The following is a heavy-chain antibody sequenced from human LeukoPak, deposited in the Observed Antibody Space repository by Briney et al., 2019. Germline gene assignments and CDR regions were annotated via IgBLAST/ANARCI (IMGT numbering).Heavy chain of an antibody. CDR2: IIPIFGTA. CDR3: SLGDYADVWDYYYYYYMDV. J-gene: IGHJ6*03. Sequence: SVKVSCKASGGTFSSYAISWVRQAPGQGLEWMGGIIPIFGTANYAQKFQGRVTITADKSTGTAYMELSSLRSEDTAVYYCSLGDYADVWDYYYYYYMDVWGKGTTVTVSS. D-gene: IGHD4-17*01. V-gene: IGHV1-69*06. CDR1: GGTFSSYA.